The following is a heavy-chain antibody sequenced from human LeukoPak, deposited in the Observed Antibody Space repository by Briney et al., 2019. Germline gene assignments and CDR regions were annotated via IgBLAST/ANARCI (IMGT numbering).Heavy chain of an antibody. V-gene: IGHV3-7*04. Sequence: PGGSLRLSCAASGFTFSSYWMSWVRQAPGKGLEWVANIKQDGSEKYYVDSVKGRFTISRDNAKNTLYLQMNSLRAEDTAVYYCARSLAAAGTAAYYGMDVWGQGTTVTVSS. CDR1: GFTFSSYW. CDR2: IKQDGSEK. J-gene: IGHJ6*02. CDR3: ARSLAAAGTAAYYGMDV. D-gene: IGHD6-13*01.